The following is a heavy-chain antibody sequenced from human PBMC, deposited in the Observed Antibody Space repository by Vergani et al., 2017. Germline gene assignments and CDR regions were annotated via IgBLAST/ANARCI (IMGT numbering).Heavy chain of an antibody. CDR2: IKQDGSEK. V-gene: IGHV3-7*01. CDR1: GFSFPGYA. CDR3: ARDLLPGTLLLLAY. J-gene: IGHJ4*02. Sequence: EVQLLESGGGLVQPGGSLRLSCEASGFSFPGYAMSWVRQAPGKGLEWVANIKQDGSEKYYVDSVKGRFTISRDNAKNSLYLQMNSLRAEDTAVYYCARDLLPGTLLLLAYWGQGTLISVSS. D-gene: IGHD1-7*01.